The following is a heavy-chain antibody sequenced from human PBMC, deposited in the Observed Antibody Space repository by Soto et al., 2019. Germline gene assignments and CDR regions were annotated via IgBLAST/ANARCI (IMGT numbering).Heavy chain of an antibody. CDR1: GFTFSSYA. Sequence: EVQLLESGGGLVQPGGSLRLSCAASGFTFSSYAVSWVRQAPGMGLEWVSAISGSGSNTYYTDSVKGRFTISRDNSNNTLYLKLNSLKAEDTAVYYCAKDIASMAARRVAGSSTSWYHEYWGQGTLVTVSS. J-gene: IGHJ4*02. CDR3: AKDIASMAARRVAGSSTSWYHEY. CDR2: ISGSGSNT. V-gene: IGHV3-23*01. D-gene: IGHD6-6*01.